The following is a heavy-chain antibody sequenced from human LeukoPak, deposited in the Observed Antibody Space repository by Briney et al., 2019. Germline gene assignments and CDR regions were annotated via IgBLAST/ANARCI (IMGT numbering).Heavy chain of an antibody. V-gene: IGHV3-21*01. CDR3: ARDQTPVRADDAFDI. J-gene: IGHJ3*02. D-gene: IGHD3-16*02. CDR2: ISSSSSYI. Sequence: HGGSLRLSCAASGFTFSSYSMNWVRQAPGKGLEWVSSISSSSSYIYYADSVKGRFTISRDNAKNSLYLQMNSLRAEDTAVYYCARDQTPVRADDAFDIWGQGTMVTVSS. CDR1: GFTFSSYS.